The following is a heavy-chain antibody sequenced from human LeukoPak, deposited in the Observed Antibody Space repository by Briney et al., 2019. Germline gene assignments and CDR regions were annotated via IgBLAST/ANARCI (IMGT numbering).Heavy chain of an antibody. CDR2: ISYDGSNK. CDR1: GFTFSSYG. V-gene: IGHV3-30*18. CDR3: AKDFGSSSWYFDY. J-gene: IGHJ4*02. Sequence: GGSLRLSCAASGFTFSSYGMHWVRQAPGKGLEWVAVISYDGSNKYYADSVKGRFTISRDNSKNTLYLQMNSLRAEDTAVYYCAKDFGSSSWYFDYWGQGTLVIVSS. D-gene: IGHD6-13*01.